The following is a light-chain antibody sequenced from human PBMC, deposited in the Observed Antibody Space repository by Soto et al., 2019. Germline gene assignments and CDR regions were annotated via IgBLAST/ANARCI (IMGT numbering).Light chain of an antibody. CDR3: CSYAGSSTFAV. V-gene: IGLV2-23*01. CDR1: ISDVGSYNL. CDR2: EGS. Sequence: QSVLTQPASVSGSPGQSITISCTGTISDVGSYNLVSWYQQHPGKAPKLMIYEGSKRPSGVSNRFSGSKSGNTASLTISGLQAEDEADYYCCSYAGSSTFAVFGGGTQLTVL. J-gene: IGLJ7*01.